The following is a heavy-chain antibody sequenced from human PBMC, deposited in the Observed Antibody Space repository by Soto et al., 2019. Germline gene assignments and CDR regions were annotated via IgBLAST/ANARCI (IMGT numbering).Heavy chain of an antibody. CDR1: GDSVRSGNYY. Sequence: LETLPLTCPVSGDSVRSGNYYWSWIRQPPGKGLEWIGYIYYSGSTNYNPSLKSRVTISVDTSKNQFSLKLTSVTAADTAVYYCARALTPGLAGYYYGMDVWGQGTTVTVSS. D-gene: IGHD6-19*01. V-gene: IGHV4-61*01. CDR3: ARALTPGLAGYYYGMDV. CDR2: IYYSGST. J-gene: IGHJ6*02.